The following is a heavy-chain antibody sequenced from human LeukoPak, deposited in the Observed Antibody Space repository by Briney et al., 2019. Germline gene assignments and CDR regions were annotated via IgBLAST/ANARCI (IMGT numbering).Heavy chain of an antibody. CDR1: GGTFSSYA. J-gene: IGHJ5*02. D-gene: IGHD6-13*01. CDR3: ASAPLYSSSWPNNWFDP. Sequence: SVKVTCKASGGTFSSYAISWLRQAPAQGLEWMGGIIPNFGTANYAQKFQGRVTITADASTSTAYMELSSLRSEDTAVYFCASAPLYSSSWPNNWFDPWGQGALVTVSS. CDR2: IIPNFGTA. V-gene: IGHV1-69*13.